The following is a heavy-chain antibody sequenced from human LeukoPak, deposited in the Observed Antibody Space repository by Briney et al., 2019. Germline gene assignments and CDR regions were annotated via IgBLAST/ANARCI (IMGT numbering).Heavy chain of an antibody. Sequence: GGSLRLSCAASGFTFSDYTMNWVRQAPGKGLEWLSYIDTWGTTIYYADSVRGRFTMSRDNAKNSLYLQMNSLRAEDTAVYYCARDYADYVGYFFFDYWGQGTLVTVSP. D-gene: IGHD4-17*01. J-gene: IGHJ4*02. CDR1: GFTFSDYT. V-gene: IGHV3-48*01. CDR3: ARDYADYVGYFFFDY. CDR2: IDTWGTTI.